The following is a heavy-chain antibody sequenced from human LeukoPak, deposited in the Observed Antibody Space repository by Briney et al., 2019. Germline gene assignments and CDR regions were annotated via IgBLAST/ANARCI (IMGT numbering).Heavy chain of an antibody. Sequence: GGSLRLSCAASGFTFSSYAMHWVRQAPGKGLEWVAVISYDGSNKYYADSVKGRFTISRDNSKNTLYLQMNSLRAEDTAVYYCAKDSVSKKAMITFGGTIMIDYWGQGTLVTVSS. CDR3: AKDSVSKKAMITFGGTIMIDY. D-gene: IGHD3-16*01. V-gene: IGHV3-30-3*01. CDR2: ISYDGSNK. J-gene: IGHJ4*02. CDR1: GFTFSSYA.